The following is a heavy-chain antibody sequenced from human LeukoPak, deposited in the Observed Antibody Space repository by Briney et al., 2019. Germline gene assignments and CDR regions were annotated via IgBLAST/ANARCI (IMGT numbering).Heavy chain of an antibody. CDR3: AKAAYSETACFDY. CDR1: GFTFSNYA. Sequence: GGSLRLTCAASGFTFSNYAMSWVRQAPGKGLEWVSAISGSGGSTYYTDSVKGRFTLSRINSKNTLYLQLSSLRAEDTAIYYYAKAAYSETACFDYWGQGTLVTVSS. CDR2: ISGSGGST. V-gene: IGHV3-23*01. J-gene: IGHJ4*02. D-gene: IGHD1-26*01.